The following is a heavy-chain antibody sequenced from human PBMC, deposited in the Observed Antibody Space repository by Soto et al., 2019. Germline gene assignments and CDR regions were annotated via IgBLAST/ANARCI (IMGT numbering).Heavy chain of an antibody. CDR2: ISGSGGST. J-gene: IGHJ4*02. CDR1: GFTFSGYA. V-gene: IGHV3-23*01. D-gene: IGHD3-22*01. CDR3: AKARYYYDSSGITFDY. Sequence: PGGSLRLACAASGFTFSGYAMSWVRQAPGKGLEWVSAISGSGGSTYYADSVKGRFTISRDNSKNTLYLQMNSLRAEDTAVYYCAKARYYYDSSGITFDYWGQGTLDTVSS.